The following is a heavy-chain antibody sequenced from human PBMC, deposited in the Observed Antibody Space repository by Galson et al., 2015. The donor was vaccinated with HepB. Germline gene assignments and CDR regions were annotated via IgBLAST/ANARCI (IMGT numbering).Heavy chain of an antibody. Sequence: SVKVSCKASGYTFTSYAMHWVRQAPGQRLEWKGWINAGNGNTKYSQKFQGRVTITRDTSASTAYMELSSLRSEDTAVYYCARDPDYYDSSGFFDIWGQGTMVTVSS. D-gene: IGHD3-22*01. CDR1: GYTFTSYA. CDR2: INAGNGNT. J-gene: IGHJ3*02. CDR3: ARDPDYYDSSGFFDI. V-gene: IGHV1-3*01.